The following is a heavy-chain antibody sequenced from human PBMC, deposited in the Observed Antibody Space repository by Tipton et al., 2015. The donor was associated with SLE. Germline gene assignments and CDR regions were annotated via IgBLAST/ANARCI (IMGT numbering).Heavy chain of an antibody. V-gene: IGHV3-21*06. CDR2: ITRDGVTT. J-gene: IGHJ4*02. CDR1: GFIFSMHT. D-gene: IGHD3-10*01. CDR3: ARDYLGILDY. Sequence: SLRLSCAASGFIFSMHTMTWVRQAPGKGLQWVSGITRDGVTTWSADSVKGRFTISRDNAGNSLYLQMNSLRADDTAVYYCARDYLGILDYWGQGTLVTVSS.